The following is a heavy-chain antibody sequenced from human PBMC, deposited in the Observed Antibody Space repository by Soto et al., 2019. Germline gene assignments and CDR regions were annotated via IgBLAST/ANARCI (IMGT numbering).Heavy chain of an antibody. D-gene: IGHD3-3*01. J-gene: IGHJ3*02. CDR2: FDPEDGET. Sequence: GASVKVSCTVSGYTLTELSIHCVRQAPGKGLEWMGGFDPEDGETIYAQKFQGRVTMTEDTSTDTAYMELSSLRSEDTAVYYCATDGGVLRFLEWPFDAFDIWGQGTMVTVSS. V-gene: IGHV1-24*01. CDR1: GYTLTELS. CDR3: ATDGGVLRFLEWPFDAFDI.